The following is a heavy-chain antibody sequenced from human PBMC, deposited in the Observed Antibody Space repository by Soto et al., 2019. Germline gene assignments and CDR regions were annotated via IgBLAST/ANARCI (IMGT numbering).Heavy chain of an antibody. CDR1: GGTFSSYA. J-gene: IGHJ6*02. D-gene: IGHD6-6*01. Sequence: ASVKVSCKASGGTFSSYAVSWVRQAPGQGLEWMGVIIPLLNTPKYVQKFQGRVTITADASATTASMELSSLRSEDTAVYYCARESSSPNYYYYGMDVWGQGTTVTVSS. CDR2: IIPLLNTP. V-gene: IGHV1-69*13. CDR3: ARESSSPNYYYYGMDV.